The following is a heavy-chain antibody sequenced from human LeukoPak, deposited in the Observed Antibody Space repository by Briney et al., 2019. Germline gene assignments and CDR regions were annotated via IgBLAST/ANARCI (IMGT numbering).Heavy chain of an antibody. Sequence: SETLSLTCTVSGGSISSSSYYWGWIRQPPGKGLEWIGTISYSGSTYYNPSLKSLVTISADTSKNPSSLKLSFVTAADTAVYYCARQVAEAGTSYYFDYWGQGTLVTVSS. CDR2: ISYSGST. J-gene: IGHJ4*02. CDR1: GGSISSSSYY. D-gene: IGHD6-13*01. V-gene: IGHV4-39*01. CDR3: ARQVAEAGTSYYFDY.